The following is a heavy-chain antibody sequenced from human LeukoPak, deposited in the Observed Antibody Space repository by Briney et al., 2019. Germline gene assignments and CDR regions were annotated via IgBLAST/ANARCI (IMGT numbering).Heavy chain of an antibody. V-gene: IGHV4-61*02. CDR1: GGSISSGSYY. CDR2: IYTSGST. J-gene: IGHJ6*03. Sequence: SQTLSLTCTVSGGSISSGSYYWSWIRQPAGKGLEWIGRIYTSGSTNYNPSLKSRVTMSVDTSKNQFSLKLSSVTAADTAVYYCARDLWYDFWSGYYYYYMDVWGKGTTVTVSS. D-gene: IGHD3-3*01. CDR3: ARDLWYDFWSGYYYYYMDV.